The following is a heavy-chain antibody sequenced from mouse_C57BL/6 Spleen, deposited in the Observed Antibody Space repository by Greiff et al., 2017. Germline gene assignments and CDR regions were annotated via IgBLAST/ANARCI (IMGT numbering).Heavy chain of an antibody. D-gene: IGHD4-1*01. J-gene: IGHJ1*03. CDR3: ARGGSWDWYFDV. Sequence: VQLQQPGAELVKPGASVKLSCKASGYTFTSYWMQWVKQRPGQGLEWIGEIDPSDSYTNYNQKFKGKATLTVDTSSSTAYMQLSSLTSEDSAVYYCARGGSWDWYFDVWGTGTTVTVSS. V-gene: IGHV1-50*01. CDR2: IDPSDSYT. CDR1: GYTFTSYW.